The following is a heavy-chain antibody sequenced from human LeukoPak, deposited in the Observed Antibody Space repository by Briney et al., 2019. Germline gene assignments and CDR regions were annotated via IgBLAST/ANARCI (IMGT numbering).Heavy chain of an antibody. Sequence: GGSLRLSCAASESTLSSYWMHWVRQAPGKGLVWVSRINSDGSSTSYADSVKGRFTISRDNAKNTLYLQMNSLRAEDTAVYYCARGYSSGYRVDYWGQGTLVTVSS. V-gene: IGHV3-74*01. D-gene: IGHD3-22*01. CDR2: INSDGSST. J-gene: IGHJ4*02. CDR1: ESTLSSYW. CDR3: ARGYSSGYRVDY.